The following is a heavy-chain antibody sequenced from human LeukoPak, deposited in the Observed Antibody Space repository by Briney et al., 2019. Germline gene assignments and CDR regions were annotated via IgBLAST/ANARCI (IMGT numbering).Heavy chain of an antibody. CDR2: IIPILGIA. D-gene: IGHD3-3*01. J-gene: IGHJ6*02. V-gene: IGHV1-69*04. CDR3: ARGVLRFLEWPTISMDV. Sequence: ASVKVSCKASGGTFSSYAISWVRQAPGQGLEWMGRIIPILGIANYAQKFQGRVTITADKSTSTAYMELSSLRSEDTAVYYCARGVLRFLEWPTISMDVWGQGTTVTVSS. CDR1: GGTFSSYA.